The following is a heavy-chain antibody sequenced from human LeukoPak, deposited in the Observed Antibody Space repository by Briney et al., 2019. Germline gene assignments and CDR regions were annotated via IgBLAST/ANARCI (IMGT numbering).Heavy chain of an antibody. CDR1: GFTFNNAW. J-gene: IGHJ4*02. CDR3: ARDHSSGYMLYFDY. D-gene: IGHD3-22*01. CDR2: ISSSGSTI. V-gene: IGHV3-11*04. Sequence: PGGSLRLSCAASGFTFNNAWMSWVRQAPGKGLEWVSYISSSGSTIYYADSVKGRFTISRDNAKNSLYLQMNSLRAEDTAVYYCARDHSSGYMLYFDYWGQGTLVTVSS.